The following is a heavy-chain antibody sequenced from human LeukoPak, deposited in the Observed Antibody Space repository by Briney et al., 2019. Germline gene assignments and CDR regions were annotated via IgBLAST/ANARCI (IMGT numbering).Heavy chain of an antibody. CDR3: VKDSPPRYSGSPPAY. J-gene: IGHJ4*02. CDR2: INNDGSTT. V-gene: IGHV3-74*01. Sequence: GGSLRLSCAASGFTFNQYWMHWVRQAPGKGLVWVSRINNDGSTTNYADSVKGRFTISRDNARNILYLQMNSLRADDTAVYYCVKDSPPRYSGSPPAYWGQGTLVTVSS. D-gene: IGHD1-26*01. CDR1: GFTFNQYW.